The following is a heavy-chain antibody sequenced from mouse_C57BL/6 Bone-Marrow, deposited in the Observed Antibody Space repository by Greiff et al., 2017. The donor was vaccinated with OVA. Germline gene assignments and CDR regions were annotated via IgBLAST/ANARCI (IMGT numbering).Heavy chain of an antibody. J-gene: IGHJ3*01. CDR3: ARSGWLPLAY. CDR2: INPSSGYT. D-gene: IGHD2-3*01. CDR1: GYTFTSYW. Sequence: VQLQQSGAELAKPGASVKLSCKASGYTFTSYWMHWVKQRPGQGLEWIGYINPSSGYTKYNQKFKDKATLTADKSSITAYMQLSSLTYEDSAVYYCARSGWLPLAYWGQGTLVTVSA. V-gene: IGHV1-7*01.